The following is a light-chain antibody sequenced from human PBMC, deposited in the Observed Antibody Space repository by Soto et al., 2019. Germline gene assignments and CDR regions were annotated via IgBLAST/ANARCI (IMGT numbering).Light chain of an antibody. CDR3: QQYKSYASS. CDR2: KSS. V-gene: IGKV1-5*03. J-gene: IGKJ2*03. Sequence: DIQMTQSPSTLSTSVGDRVTITGRASQSISNWLAWYQQKPGKAPKLLIYKSSTLESGVPSRFSGSGSGTAFPLTISSLQPDDFATYDCQQYKSYASSFGQGTKLEIK. CDR1: QSISNW.